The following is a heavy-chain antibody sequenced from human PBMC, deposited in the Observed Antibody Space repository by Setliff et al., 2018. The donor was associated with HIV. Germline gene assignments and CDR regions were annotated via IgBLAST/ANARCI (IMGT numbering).Heavy chain of an antibody. CDR3: VHARDTTGYHFYFDF. CDR2: IYWNDDK. J-gene: IGHJ4*02. Sequence: SGPTLVNPTQTLTLTCSFSGFSLSTSAEGVGWIRQPPGKALEWLGLIYWNDDKRFSPSLKSRLTITWDTSKNQVVLTMTNMDPVDTATYYCVHARDTTGYHFYFDFWGQGPLVTVSS. CDR1: GFSLSTSAEG. D-gene: IGHD3-22*01. V-gene: IGHV2-5*01.